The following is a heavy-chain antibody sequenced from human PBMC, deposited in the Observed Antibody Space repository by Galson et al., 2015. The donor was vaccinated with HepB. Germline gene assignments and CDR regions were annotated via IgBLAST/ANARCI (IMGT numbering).Heavy chain of an antibody. D-gene: IGHD3-16*01. CDR1: GFTVSSNY. CDR3: ARGGVGWTGPNDAFDI. Sequence: SLRLSCAASGFTVSSNYMSWVRQAPGKGLEWVSVIYSGGSTYYADSVKGRFTISRDNSKNTLYLQMNSLRAEDTAVYYCARGGVGWTGPNDAFDIWGQGTMVTVSS. V-gene: IGHV3-66*02. CDR2: IYSGGST. J-gene: IGHJ3*02.